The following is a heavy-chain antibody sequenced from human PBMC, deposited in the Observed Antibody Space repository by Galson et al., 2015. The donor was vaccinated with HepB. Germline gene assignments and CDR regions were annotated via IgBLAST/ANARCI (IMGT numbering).Heavy chain of an antibody. CDR2: ISGSGGST. Sequence: SLRLSCAASGFTFSSYAMSWVRQAPGKGLEWVSAISGSGGSTYYADSVKGRFTISRDNSKNTLYLQMNSLRAEDTAVYYCAKGGVVVPAGRYYFDYWGQGTLVTVSS. D-gene: IGHD2-21*02. CDR3: AKGGVVVPAGRYYFDY. CDR1: GFTFSSYA. J-gene: IGHJ4*02. V-gene: IGHV3-23*01.